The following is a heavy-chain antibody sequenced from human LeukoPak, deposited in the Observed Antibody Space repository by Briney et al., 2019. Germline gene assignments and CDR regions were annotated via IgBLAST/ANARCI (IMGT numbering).Heavy chain of an antibody. CDR1: GGTFSSYA. CDR2: IIPIFGTA. CDR3: AIVAGQRAYYYYMDV. J-gene: IGHJ6*03. V-gene: IGHV1-69*13. Sequence: SVKVSCKASGGTFSSYAISWVRQAPGQGLEWMGGIIPIFGTASYAQKFQGRVTITADESTSTAYMELSSLRSEDTAVYYCAIVAGQRAYYYYMDVWGKGTTVTVSS. D-gene: IGHD5-18*01.